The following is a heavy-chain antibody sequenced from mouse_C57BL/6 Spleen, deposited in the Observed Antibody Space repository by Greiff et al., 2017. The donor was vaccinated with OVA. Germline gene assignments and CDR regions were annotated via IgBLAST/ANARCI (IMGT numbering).Heavy chain of an antibody. D-gene: IGHD2-4*01. Sequence: VKLVESGPGLVAPSQSLSITCTVSGFSLTSYGVDWVRQSPGKGLEWLGVIWGVGSTNYNSALKSRLSISKDNSKSQVFLKMNSLQTDDTAMYYCARRGDYEYYAMDYWGQGTSVTVSS. CDR2: IWGVGST. V-gene: IGHV2-6*01. CDR1: GFSLTSYG. J-gene: IGHJ4*01. CDR3: ARRGDYEYYAMDY.